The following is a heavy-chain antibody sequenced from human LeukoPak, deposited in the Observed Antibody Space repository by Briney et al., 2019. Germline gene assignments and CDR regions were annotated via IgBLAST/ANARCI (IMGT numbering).Heavy chain of an antibody. CDR1: GDSIGSSSYF. D-gene: IGHD6-19*01. CDR3: ARIRPVAGTDY. Sequence: PSETLSLTCTVSGDSIGSSSYFWGWIRQPPGKGLEWIGTIYYNGNTYYTPSLKSRVTMSIDTSKNQFSLKLSSVTAADTAVYYCARIRPVAGTDYWGRGPSPPSPQ. J-gene: IGHJ4*02. CDR2: IYYNGNT. V-gene: IGHV4-39*07.